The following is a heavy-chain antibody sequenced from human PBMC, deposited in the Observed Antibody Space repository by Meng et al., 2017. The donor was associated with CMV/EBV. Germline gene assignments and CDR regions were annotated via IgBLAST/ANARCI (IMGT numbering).Heavy chain of an antibody. CDR3: ARTDCSSTSCPKYYFDY. J-gene: IGHJ4*02. Sequence: GESLKISCAASGFTFSRYWMSWVRQAPGKGLEWVSGINWNGGSTGYADSVKGRFTISRDNAKNSLYLQMNSLRAEDTALYYCARTDCSSTSCPKYYFDYWGQGTLVTVSS. V-gene: IGHV3-20*04. CDR1: GFTFSRYW. D-gene: IGHD2-2*01. CDR2: INWNGGST.